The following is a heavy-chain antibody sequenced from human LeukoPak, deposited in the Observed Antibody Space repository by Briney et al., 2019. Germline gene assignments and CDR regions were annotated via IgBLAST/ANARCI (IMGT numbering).Heavy chain of an antibody. D-gene: IGHD3-3*01. CDR3: AKDGSYDFWSGYSPEGNYYYYMDV. Sequence: PGGSLRLSCAASRFTFSTYGMHWVRQAPGKGLEWVAFIRYDGSNKYYADSVKGRFTISRDNSKNTLYLQMNSLRAEDTAVYYCAKDGSYDFWSGYSPEGNYYYYMDVWGKGTTVTVS. CDR1: RFTFSTYG. CDR2: IRYDGSNK. V-gene: IGHV3-30*02. J-gene: IGHJ6*03.